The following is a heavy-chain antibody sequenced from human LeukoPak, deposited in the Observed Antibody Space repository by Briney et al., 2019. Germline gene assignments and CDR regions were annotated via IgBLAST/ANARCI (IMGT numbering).Heavy chain of an antibody. J-gene: IGHJ3*02. D-gene: IGHD1-26*01. CDR3: AKDPTPGKWELLWPDAFDI. CDR2: IRGSGGST. CDR1: GFTFSSYA. Sequence: LPGGSLRLSCAASGFTFSSYAMSWVRQAPGKGLEWVSAIRGSGGSTYYADSVKGRFTISRDNSKNTLYLQMNSLRAEDTAVYYCAKDPTPGKWELLWPDAFDIWGQGTMVTVSS. V-gene: IGHV3-23*01.